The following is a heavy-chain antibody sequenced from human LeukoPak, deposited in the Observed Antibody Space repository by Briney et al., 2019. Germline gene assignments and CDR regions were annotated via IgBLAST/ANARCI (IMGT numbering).Heavy chain of an antibody. CDR3: ARSGDLGYYYMDV. J-gene: IGHJ6*03. V-gene: IGHV3-74*01. CDR1: GFTFSHYR. CDR2: INSDGGST. D-gene: IGHD4-17*01. Sequence: PGGSLRLSCAASGFTFSHYRMHWVRQGPGKGLVWVSRINSDGGSTDYADSVKGRFTISRDNAENTLYLQMNSLRAEDTAVYYCARSGDLGYYYMDVWGKGTTVTVSS.